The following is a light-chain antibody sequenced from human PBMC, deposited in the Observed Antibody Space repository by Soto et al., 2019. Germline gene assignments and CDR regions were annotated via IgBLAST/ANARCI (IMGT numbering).Light chain of an antibody. CDR1: QSVNST. V-gene: IGKV3-15*01. J-gene: IGKJ1*01. CDR2: GAS. CDR3: QQYNNWT. Sequence: EIVMTQSPATLSVSPGERATLSCRASQSVNSTLAWYQQKPGQAPRLLIYGASTRATGIPARFSGSGSGTEFTLTISSLQSEDFAVYYCQQYNNWTFGQGTKVEIK.